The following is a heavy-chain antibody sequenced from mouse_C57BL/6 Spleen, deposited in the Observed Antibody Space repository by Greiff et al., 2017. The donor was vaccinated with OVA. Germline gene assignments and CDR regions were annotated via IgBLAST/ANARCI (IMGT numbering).Heavy chain of an antibody. Sequence: EVQLQQSGPVLVKPGASVKMSCKASGYTFTDYYMNWVKQSHGKSLEWIGVINPYNGGTSYNQKFKGKATLTVTKSSSTAYMELNSLTSEDSAVYYCARDGSSSSYWYFDVWGTGTTVTVSS. D-gene: IGHD1-1*01. J-gene: IGHJ1*03. V-gene: IGHV1-19*01. CDR3: ARDGSSSSYWYFDV. CDR2: INPYNGGT. CDR1: GYTFTDYY.